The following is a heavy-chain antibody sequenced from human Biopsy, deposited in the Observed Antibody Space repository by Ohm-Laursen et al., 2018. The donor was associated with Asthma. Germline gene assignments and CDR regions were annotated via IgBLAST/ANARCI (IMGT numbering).Heavy chain of an antibody. CDR2: ISVYNGNT. J-gene: IGHJ6*02. CDR1: GYTFNSAG. CDR3: ARAVDYSHYYGIDV. V-gene: IGHV1-18*01. D-gene: IGHD3-10*01. Sequence: ASVKVFCKASGYTFNSAGITWVRQAPGQGLEWMGWISVYNGNTKVAQKLQDRVTMITDTPTSTAYMELRSLRSDDTAVYFCARAVDYSHYYGIDVWGQGTTVTVS.